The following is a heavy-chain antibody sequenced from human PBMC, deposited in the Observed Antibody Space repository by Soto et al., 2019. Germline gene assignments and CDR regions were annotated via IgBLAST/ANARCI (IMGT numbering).Heavy chain of an antibody. CDR3: ANFDLVVVC. V-gene: IGHV3-30*18. D-gene: IGHD3-16*01. CDR2: ISYDGSNK. CDR1: GFTFSIYG. Sequence: GGSLRLSCAASGFTFSIYGMHWVRQAPGKGLEWVAVISYDGSNKYYADSVKGRFTISRDNSKNTLYLQMNSLRAEDTAVYYCANFDLVVVCWGQGTLVTVSS. J-gene: IGHJ4*02.